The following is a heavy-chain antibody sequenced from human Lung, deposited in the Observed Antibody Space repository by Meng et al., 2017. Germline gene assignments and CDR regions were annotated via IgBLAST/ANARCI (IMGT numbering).Heavy chain of an antibody. Sequence: GESLKISCAASGFTFSTYAMHWVRQTPGKGLEWVALLSFDSQNMQYADSVKGRFIISRDNSENTLYLQMNSLTLEDTAVYYCARDKPPNEVWGRGTLVTGAS. CDR2: LSFDSQNM. V-gene: IGHV3-30*01. CDR1: GFTFSTYA. CDR3: ARDKPPNEV. J-gene: IGHJ2*01. D-gene: IGHD1-1*01.